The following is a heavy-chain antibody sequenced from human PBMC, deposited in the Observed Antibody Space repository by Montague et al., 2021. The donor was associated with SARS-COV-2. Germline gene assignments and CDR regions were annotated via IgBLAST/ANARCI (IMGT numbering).Heavy chain of an antibody. D-gene: IGHD3-16*01. V-gene: IGHV4-61*09. CDR3: GRDSVSYGLDV. CDR2: IYNSGPT. J-gene: IGHJ6*02. Sequence: TLSLTCRVSGASIDTGNYYWTWIRQSAGQGLVWVGNIYNSGPTNYNLSLKSHVTMSLDRAKNHFSLLLSSVTAADTATYYCGRDSVSYGLDVWGQGTTVTVSS. CDR1: GASIDTGNYY.